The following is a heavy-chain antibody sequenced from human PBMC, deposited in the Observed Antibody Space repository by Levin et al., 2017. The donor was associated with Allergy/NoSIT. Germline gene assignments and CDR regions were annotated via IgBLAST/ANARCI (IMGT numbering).Heavy chain of an antibody. CDR1: GFSFSSYA. CDR3: AKDREMTHVFGERASFDY. CDR2: TTYSGGST. V-gene: IGHV3-23*01. J-gene: IGHJ4*02. D-gene: IGHD3-10*01. Sequence: AGGSLRLSCAASGFSFSSYAMNWVRQAPGKGLEWVSGTTYSGGSTYYAASVKGRFTISRDNSRNTLYLQMNDLRAEDTAVYYCAKDREMTHVFGERASFDYWGQGTLVTVSS.